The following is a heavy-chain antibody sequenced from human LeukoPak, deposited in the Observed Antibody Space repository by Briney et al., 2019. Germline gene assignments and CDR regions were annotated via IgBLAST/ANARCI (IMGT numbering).Heavy chain of an antibody. Sequence: GASLKISRKGSGYRFTSYWIGWVRRMPGKGVEGMGIIYPGDSDTRYSPSFQGQVTISADKSISTAYLQWSSLKASDTAMYYCARRLPYYYYMDVWGKGTTVTVSS. CDR3: ARRLPYYYYMDV. V-gene: IGHV5-51*01. J-gene: IGHJ6*03. CDR1: GYRFTSYW. CDR2: IYPGDSDT.